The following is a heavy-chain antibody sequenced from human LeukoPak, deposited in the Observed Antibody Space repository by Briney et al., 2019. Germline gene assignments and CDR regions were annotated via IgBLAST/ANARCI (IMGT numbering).Heavy chain of an antibody. CDR1: GFTFSTYW. CDR3: AKAATPYYYGSGSTTENYFDD. V-gene: IGHV3-23*01. CDR2: ISGSGGST. D-gene: IGHD3-10*01. Sequence: GGSLRLSCAASGFTFSTYWMSWVRQAPGKGLEWVSAISGSGGSTYYADSVRGRFTISRDNSKNTLYLQMNSLRAEDTAVYYCAKAATPYYYGSGSTTENYFDDWGQGTLVTVSP. J-gene: IGHJ4*02.